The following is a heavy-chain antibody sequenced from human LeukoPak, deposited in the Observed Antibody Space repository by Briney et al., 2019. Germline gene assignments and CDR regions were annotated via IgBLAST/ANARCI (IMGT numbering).Heavy chain of an antibody. J-gene: IGHJ6*02. CDR3: ARGLIFGVVHVYYYYGMDV. V-gene: IGHV3-21*01. CDR2: ISSSSSYI. CDR1: GFTFSSYS. Sequence: GGSLRLSCAASGFTFSSYSMNWVRQAPGKGLEWVSSISSSSSYIYYADSVKGRFTISRDNAKNSLYLQMNSLRAEDTAVYYCARGLIFGVVHVYYYYGMDVWGQGTTVTVSS. D-gene: IGHD3-3*01.